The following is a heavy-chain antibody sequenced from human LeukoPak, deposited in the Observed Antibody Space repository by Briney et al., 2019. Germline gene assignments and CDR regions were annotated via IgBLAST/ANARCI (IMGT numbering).Heavy chain of an antibody. J-gene: IGHJ6*02. V-gene: IGHV3-74*01. D-gene: IGHD3-9*01. CDR3: TRDLMDYDVSTGLHHYYMDV. Sequence: SLRLSCVASGFTLSRYWAGWDRQDAREWLVWVSRTNAEGRNINYADSVRGRFTISRDNAKNTLYLQMNTLRVEDTAVYYCTRDLMDYDVSTGLHHYYMDVWGQGTTVTVSS. CDR1: GFTLSRYW. CDR2: TNAEGRNI.